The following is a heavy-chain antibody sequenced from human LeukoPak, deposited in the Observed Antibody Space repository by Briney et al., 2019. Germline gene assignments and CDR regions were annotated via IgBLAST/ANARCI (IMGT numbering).Heavy chain of an antibody. D-gene: IGHD5-18*01. J-gene: IGHJ3*02. CDR1: GGTFSSYA. Sequence: SVKVSCKASGGTFSSYAISWVRQAPGQGLEWMGGIIPIFGTANYAQKFQGRVTITADKSTSTAYMELSSLRSEDTAVYYCARDRKGYSYGSAFDIWGQGTMVTVSS. CDR3: ARDRKGYSYGSAFDI. V-gene: IGHV1-69*06. CDR2: IIPIFGTA.